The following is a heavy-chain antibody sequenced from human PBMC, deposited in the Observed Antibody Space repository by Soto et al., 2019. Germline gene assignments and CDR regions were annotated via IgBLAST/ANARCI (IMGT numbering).Heavy chain of an antibody. CDR2: IYYSGST. J-gene: IGHJ6*02. V-gene: IGHV4-61*01. CDR1: GGSVSSGSYY. D-gene: IGHD3-10*01. Sequence: SETLSLTCTVSGGSVSSGSYYWSWIRQPPGKGLEWIGYIYYSGSTNYNPSLKSRVTISVDTSKNQFSLKLSSVTAADTAVYYCARDRGYGSGSYQSYYYYYYGMDVWGQGTTVTV. CDR3: ARDRGYGSGSYQSYYYYYYGMDV.